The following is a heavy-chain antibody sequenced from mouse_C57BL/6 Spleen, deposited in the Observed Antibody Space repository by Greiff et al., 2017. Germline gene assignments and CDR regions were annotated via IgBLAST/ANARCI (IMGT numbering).Heavy chain of an antibody. Sequence: EVMLVESGAELVRPGASVKLSCTASGFNIKDDYMHWVKQRPEQGLEWIGWIDPENGDTEYASKFQGKATITADTSSNTAYLQLSSLTSEDTAVYYCTRSYGSSYFDYWGQGTTLTVSS. CDR1: GFNIKDDY. CDR2: IDPENGDT. D-gene: IGHD1-1*01. CDR3: TRSYGSSYFDY. J-gene: IGHJ2*01. V-gene: IGHV14-4*01.